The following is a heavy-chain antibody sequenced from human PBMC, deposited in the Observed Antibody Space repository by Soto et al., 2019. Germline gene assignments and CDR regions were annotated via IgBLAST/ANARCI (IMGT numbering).Heavy chain of an antibody. CDR3: ARDSDYYDSSGYYRSPFDY. CDR1: GYTFTSYG. J-gene: IGHJ4*02. CDR2: ISAYNGNT. D-gene: IGHD3-22*01. V-gene: IGHV1-18*01. Sequence: GASVKVSCKASGYTFTSYGISCVRQAPGQGLEWMGWISAYNGNTNYAQKLQGRVTMTTDTSTSTAYMELRSLRSDDTAVYYCARDSDYYDSSGYYRSPFDYWGQGTLVTVSS.